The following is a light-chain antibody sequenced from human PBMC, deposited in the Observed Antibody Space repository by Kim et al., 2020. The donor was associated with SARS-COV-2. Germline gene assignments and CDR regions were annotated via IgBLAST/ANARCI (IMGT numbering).Light chain of an antibody. CDR3: QSYDSSLSGSRV. Sequence: VTTTCTGSSSKFGAGYDVHWYQQLPGTAPTLLIYGNSNRPSGVPDRFSGSKSGTSASLAITGLQAEDEADYYCQSYDSSLSGSRVFGGGTQLTVL. V-gene: IGLV1-40*01. J-gene: IGLJ2*01. CDR1: SSKFGAGYD. CDR2: GNS.